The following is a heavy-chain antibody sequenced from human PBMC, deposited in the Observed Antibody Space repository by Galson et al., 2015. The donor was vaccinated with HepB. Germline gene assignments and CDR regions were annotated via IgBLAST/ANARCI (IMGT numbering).Heavy chain of an antibody. CDR2: ISYDGSNK. CDR3: AKDPYLYSALAGIMAGFDY. V-gene: IGHV3-30*18. CDR1: GFTFSNYG. D-gene: IGHD6-19*01. J-gene: IGHJ4*02. Sequence: LRLSCAASGFTFSNYGMHWVRQAPGKGLEWVAVISYDGSNKYYADSVKGRFTISRDNSKNTLYLQMNSLRAEDTALYYCAKDPYLYSALAGIMAGFDYWGQGTLVTVSS.